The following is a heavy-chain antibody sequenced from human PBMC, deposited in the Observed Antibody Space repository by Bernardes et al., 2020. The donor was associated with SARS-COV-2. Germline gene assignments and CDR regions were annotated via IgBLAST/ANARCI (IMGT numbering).Heavy chain of an antibody. CDR2: IGSSGSST. V-gene: IGHV3-48*01. J-gene: IGHJ3*02. CDR3: AREDAVTKLDSWGQGTLVIASSGSASAPTLFPLVSCENSPSDTRQYDSSLKRAGRAFDI. Sequence: GGSLRLSCAASGFPFNSYSMNWVRRTPGKGLEWVSHIGSSGSSTFYADSVRGRFTISRDNAKNSLDLQMNSLRAEDTAVYYCAREDAVTKLDSWGQGTLVIASSGSASAPTLFPLVSCENSPSDTRQYDSSLKRAGRAFDIWGQGTMVTVSS. D-gene: IGHD4-17*01. CDR1: GFPFNSYS.